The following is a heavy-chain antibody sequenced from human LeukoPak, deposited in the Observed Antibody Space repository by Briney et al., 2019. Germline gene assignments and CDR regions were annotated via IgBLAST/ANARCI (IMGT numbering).Heavy chain of an antibody. CDR1: GFTFSSYG. CDR2: ISGSGGST. Sequence: GGSLRLSCAASGFTFSSYGMSWVRQAPGKGLEWVSAISGSGGSTYYADSVKGRFTISRDNAKNMLYLQINSLSVEDTAIYYCARGGKLEPTAMASWGQGSLVVVSS. D-gene: IGHD5-18*01. V-gene: IGHV3-23*01. CDR3: ARGGKLEPTAMAS. J-gene: IGHJ5*02.